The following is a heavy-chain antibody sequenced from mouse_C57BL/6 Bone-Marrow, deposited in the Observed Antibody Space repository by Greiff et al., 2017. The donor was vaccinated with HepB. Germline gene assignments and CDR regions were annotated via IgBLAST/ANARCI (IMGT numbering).Heavy chain of an antibody. CDR1: GFTFSSYA. CDR2: ISSGGST. D-gene: IGHD2-4*01. CDR3: ARGGITTSYAKDY. Sequence: EVMLVESGGGLVKPGGSLKLSCAASGFTFSSYAMSWVRQTPEKRLEWVASISSGGSTYYPDSVKGRFTISRDNARNILYLQMSSLRSEDTAMYYCARGGITTSYAKDYWGQGPSVTVSS. J-gene: IGHJ4*01. V-gene: IGHV5-6-5*01.